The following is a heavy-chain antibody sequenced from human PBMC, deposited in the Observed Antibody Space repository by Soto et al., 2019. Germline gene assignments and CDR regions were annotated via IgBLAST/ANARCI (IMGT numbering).Heavy chain of an antibody. Sequence: PSETLSLTCAVSGGSISSGGYSWSWIWQPPGKGLEWIGYIYHSGSTYYNPSLKSRVTISVDRSKNQFSLKLSSVTAADTAVYYCARGTYYYDSSGYYYYDAFDIWGQGTMVTVSS. V-gene: IGHV4-30-2*01. D-gene: IGHD3-22*01. CDR1: GGSISSGGYS. CDR3: ARGTYYYDSSGYYYYDAFDI. CDR2: IYHSGST. J-gene: IGHJ3*02.